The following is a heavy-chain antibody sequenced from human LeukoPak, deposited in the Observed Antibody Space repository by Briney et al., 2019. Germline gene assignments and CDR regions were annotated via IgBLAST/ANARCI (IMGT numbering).Heavy chain of an antibody. V-gene: IGHV4-59*11. CDR3: ARDPGDTDWYNFDF. CDR1: GGSLSGHF. J-gene: IGHJ4*02. Sequence: SATLSLTCTVSGGSLSGHFWSWFRRPPGKGLENIGYIHSSGSTNYNPSYKSRVTVSLEMSKNQFSLSLSSVTAADTAVYYCARDPGDTDWYNFDFRGQGILVTVSS. CDR2: IHSSGST. D-gene: IGHD3-9*01.